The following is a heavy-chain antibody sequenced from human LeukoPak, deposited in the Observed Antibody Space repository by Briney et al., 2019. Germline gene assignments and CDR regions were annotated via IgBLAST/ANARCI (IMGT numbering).Heavy chain of an antibody. V-gene: IGHV1-2*02. D-gene: IGHD6-6*01. J-gene: IGHJ4*02. Sequence: ASVKVSCKTSGYTFTSYDVNWVRQATGQGLEWMGWINPNSGGTNYAQKFQGRVTMTRDTSISTAYMELSRLRSDDTAVYYCARDPTTSYSSSSGLGYWGQGTLVTVSS. CDR2: INPNSGGT. CDR1: GYTFTSYD. CDR3: ARDPTTSYSSSSGLGY.